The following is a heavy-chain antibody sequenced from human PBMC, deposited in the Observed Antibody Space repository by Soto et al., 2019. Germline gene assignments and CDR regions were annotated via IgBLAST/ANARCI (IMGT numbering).Heavy chain of an antibody. CDR3: LSQRTTVPTQAYFDY. Sequence: SETLSLTCTVSGGSVTNSSYYWGWIRQSPGKGLEWIGSVYYRGRSYSKSSVKSRVTISVDTSKNRFSLSLNSVTASDTAVYFCLSQRTTVPTQAYFDYWGPGALVTVPQ. CDR1: GGSVTNSSYY. J-gene: IGHJ4*02. CDR2: VYYRGRS. V-gene: IGHV4-39*01. D-gene: IGHD4-17*01.